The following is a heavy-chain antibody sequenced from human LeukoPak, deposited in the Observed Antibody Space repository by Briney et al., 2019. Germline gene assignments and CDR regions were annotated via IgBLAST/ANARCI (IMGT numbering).Heavy chain of an antibody. CDR2: IKKDGSEK. V-gene: IGHV3-7*01. CDR1: GFTFSKYW. CDR3: ARDVDVAMYDY. Sequence: GGSLRPSCAASGFTFSKYWLSWVRQAPGKGLEWVANIKKDGSEKYYVDSVKGRFTISRDNAKNLLYLQMNSLRAEDTAVYYCARDVDVAMYDYWGQGTLVTVSS. D-gene: IGHD5-18*01. J-gene: IGHJ4*02.